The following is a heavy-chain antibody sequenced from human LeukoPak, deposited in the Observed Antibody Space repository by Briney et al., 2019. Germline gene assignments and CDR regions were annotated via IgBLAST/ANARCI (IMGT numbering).Heavy chain of an antibody. Sequence: PGGSLRLSCAASGFTFSSYSMNWVRQAPGKGLEWVSSISSSSSYIYYADSVKGRFTISRDNANNSLYLQMNSLRAEDTAVYYCARDGLAAAAGYYYYYYYMDVWGKGTTVTISS. CDR3: ARDGLAAAAGYYYYYYYMDV. J-gene: IGHJ6*03. V-gene: IGHV3-21*01. CDR1: GFTFSSYS. CDR2: ISSSSSYI. D-gene: IGHD6-13*01.